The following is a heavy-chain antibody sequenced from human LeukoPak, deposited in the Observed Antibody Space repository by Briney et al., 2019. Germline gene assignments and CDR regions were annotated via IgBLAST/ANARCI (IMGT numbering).Heavy chain of an antibody. CDR2: ISYDGINK. Sequence: GGSLRLSCAASGFTFSSYGMHWVRQAPGEGLGWVAVISYDGINKYYADFVKGRFTISRDNTKNTLYLQMNNLRAEDTAVYYCAKVLQDIVVVVAATYYYYGMDVWGQGTTVTVSS. D-gene: IGHD2-15*01. CDR1: GFTFSSYG. V-gene: IGHV3-30*18. CDR3: AKVLQDIVVVVAATYYYYGMDV. J-gene: IGHJ6*02.